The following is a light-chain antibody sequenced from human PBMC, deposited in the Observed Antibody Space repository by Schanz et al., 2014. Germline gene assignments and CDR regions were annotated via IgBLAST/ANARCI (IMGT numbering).Light chain of an antibody. CDR1: SSDGSLFY. CDR3: SSHTAITTAVV. Sequence: QSALTQPASVSGSPGQSITISCTRASSDGSLFYASWYQQHPGKVPKLMIYDVSNRPSGVSNRFSGSRSGNTASLTISGLQAEDEADYYCSSHTAITTAVVFGGGTKLTVL. J-gene: IGLJ2*01. CDR2: DVS. V-gene: IGLV2-14*01.